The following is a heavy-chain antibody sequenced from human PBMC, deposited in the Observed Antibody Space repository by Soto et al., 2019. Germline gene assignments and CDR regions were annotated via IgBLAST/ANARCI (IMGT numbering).Heavy chain of an antibody. D-gene: IGHD3-10*01. CDR1: GFTFSTYW. CDR2: ISENGGIT. Sequence: VQLVESGGGLVQPGGSLRPSCAASGFTFSTYWMQWVRQVPGEGLVWVSSISENGGITTYADSVKGRFTISRDNAKNTLYLQMNGLRVEDTAIYYCAREYYSSGTHWGQGTLVTVST. V-gene: IGHV3-74*01. J-gene: IGHJ1*01. CDR3: AREYYSSGTH.